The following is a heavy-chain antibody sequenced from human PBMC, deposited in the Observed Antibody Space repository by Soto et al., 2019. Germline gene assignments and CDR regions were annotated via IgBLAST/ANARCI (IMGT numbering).Heavy chain of an antibody. CDR3: ATDLSYLDV. D-gene: IGHD3-10*01. CDR2: ISSSGGGT. J-gene: IGHJ6*02. Sequence: EVQLLESGGGLVQPGGSLRLSCAASGFTFSSYGMTWVRQAPGKGLEWVSAISSSGGGTYYPDSVKGRFTISRDNSKSTLYLLMNSLSAEDTAVYYCATDLSYLDVWGQGTTVTVSS. CDR1: GFTFSSYG. V-gene: IGHV3-23*01.